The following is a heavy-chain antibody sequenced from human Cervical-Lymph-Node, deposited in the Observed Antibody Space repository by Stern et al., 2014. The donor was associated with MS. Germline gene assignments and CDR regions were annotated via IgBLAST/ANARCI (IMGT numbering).Heavy chain of an antibody. Sequence: VQLVESGAEVKKPGASVKVSCKASGYTFTSYYMHWVRQAPGQGLEWMGIINARGGSTSYAQNFHGRVTMTRDTSTSPVYMELSSLRSEDTALYYCARADYYDSSGYYYAAEYFQHWGQGTLVTVSS. J-gene: IGHJ1*01. D-gene: IGHD3-22*01. CDR2: INARGGST. V-gene: IGHV1-46*01. CDR1: GYTFTSYY. CDR3: ARADYYDSSGYYYAAEYFQH.